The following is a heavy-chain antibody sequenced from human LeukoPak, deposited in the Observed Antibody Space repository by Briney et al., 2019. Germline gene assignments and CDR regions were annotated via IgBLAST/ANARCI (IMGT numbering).Heavy chain of an antibody. J-gene: IGHJ4*02. Sequence: SETLSLTCTVSGGSISNYYRSWIRQPPGKGLEWIGYIYYSGSTNYSPSLKSRVTISVDTSKNQFSLKLSSVTAADTAVYYCARGSNDYVWGSYRYLALYYFDYWGQGALVTVSS. V-gene: IGHV4-59*12. CDR3: ARGSNDYVWGSYRYLALYYFDY. D-gene: IGHD3-16*02. CDR2: IYYSGST. CDR1: GGSISNYY.